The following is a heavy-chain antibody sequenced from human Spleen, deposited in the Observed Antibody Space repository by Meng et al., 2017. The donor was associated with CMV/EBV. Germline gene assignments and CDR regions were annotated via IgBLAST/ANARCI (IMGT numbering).Heavy chain of an antibody. Sequence: ASVKVSCKASGYTFTGYYMHWVRQAPGQGLEWMGWINPNSGGTNYAQKFQGRVTMTRDTSISTAYMELSRLRSDDTAVYYCARDSGCSSTSCYEERHWFDPWGQGTLVTVSS. D-gene: IGHD2-2*01. V-gene: IGHV1-2*02. J-gene: IGHJ5*02. CDR3: ARDSGCSSTSCYEERHWFDP. CDR2: INPNSGGT. CDR1: GYTFTGYY.